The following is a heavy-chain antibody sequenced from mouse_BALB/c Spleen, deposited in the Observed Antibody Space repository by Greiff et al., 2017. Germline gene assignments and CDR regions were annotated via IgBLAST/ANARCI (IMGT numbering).Heavy chain of an antibody. V-gene: IGHV3-2*02. D-gene: IGHD1-1*01. CDR1: GYSITSDYA. Sequence: VQLKESGPGLVKPSQSLSLTCTVTGYSITSDYAWNWIRQFPGNKLEWMGYISYSGSTSYNPSLKSRISITRDTSKNQFFLQLNSVTTEDTATYYCARSPFLWYGSKFAYWGQGTLVTVSA. J-gene: IGHJ3*01. CDR2: ISYSGST. CDR3: ARSPFLWYGSKFAY.